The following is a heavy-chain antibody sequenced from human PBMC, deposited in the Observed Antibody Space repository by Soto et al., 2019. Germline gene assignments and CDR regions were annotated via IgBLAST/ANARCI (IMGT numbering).Heavy chain of an antibody. V-gene: IGHV4-30-4*01. D-gene: IGHD1-1*01. Sequence: ASETLSLTCTVSGGSISSGDYYWSWIRQPPGKGLEWIGYIYYSGSTYYNPSLKSRVTISVDTSKNQFSLKLSSVTAEDTALYYCASENWYVFDHWGQGTPVTVSS. CDR3: ASENWYVFDH. CDR1: GGSISSGDYY. CDR2: IYYSGST. J-gene: IGHJ4*02.